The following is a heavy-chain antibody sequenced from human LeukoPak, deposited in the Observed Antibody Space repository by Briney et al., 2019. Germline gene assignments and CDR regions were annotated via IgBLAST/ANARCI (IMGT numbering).Heavy chain of an antibody. CDR1: GFTFSDYY. Sequence: GGSLRLSCAASGFTFSDYYMSWIRQAPGKGLEWVSYISSSSSYTNYADSVKGRFTISRDNAKNSLYLQMNSLRAEDTAVYYCARDLVYSSSWYLGGPFDPWGQGTLVTVSS. CDR3: ARDLVYSSSWYLGGPFDP. CDR2: ISSSSSYT. V-gene: IGHV3-11*05. J-gene: IGHJ5*02. D-gene: IGHD6-13*01.